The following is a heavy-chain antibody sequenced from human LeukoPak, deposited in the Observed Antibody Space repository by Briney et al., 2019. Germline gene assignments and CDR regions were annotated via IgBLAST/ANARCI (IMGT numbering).Heavy chain of an antibody. CDR3: VRGAGYSYGYSSYYYMDL. Sequence: SETLSLTCAVYGGSFSGYYWRWVRQPPGKGREWVGEINNNGSTNYISSLNSRLTLSVDTSNNQFSLKLSSVTAADTAVYYCVRGAGYSYGYSSYYYMDLSGKGTTVTVSS. CDR2: INNNGST. CDR1: GGSFSGYY. D-gene: IGHD5-18*01. V-gene: IGHV4-34*01. J-gene: IGHJ6*03.